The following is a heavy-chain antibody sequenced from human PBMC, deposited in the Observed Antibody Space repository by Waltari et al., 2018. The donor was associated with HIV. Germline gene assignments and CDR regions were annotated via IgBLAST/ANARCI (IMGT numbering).Heavy chain of an antibody. CDR1: GFSFSSYW. J-gene: IGHJ4*02. D-gene: IGHD5-12*01. V-gene: IGHV3-7*01. CDR2: IKPDGSTI. CDR3: ATSGYRTGPFDH. Sequence: EVQLVESGGGLVQPGGSLTLSCAAPGFSFSSYWRNRVLQGPGKGLEWVCNIKPDGSTIYYVESVKGRFSIARDNAQNSLDLHMNALRVEDAAVYFCATSGYRTGPFDHWGQGTPVTVSS.